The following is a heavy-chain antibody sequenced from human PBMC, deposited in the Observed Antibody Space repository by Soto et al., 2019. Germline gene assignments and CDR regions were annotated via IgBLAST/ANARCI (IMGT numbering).Heavy chain of an antibody. J-gene: IGHJ4*02. CDR1: GFNFRIYA. D-gene: IGHD1-26*01. V-gene: IGHV3-23*01. CDR3: AKDLRPDGRYDLDY. Sequence: EVQLLESGGGLAQAGGSLRLSCAASGFNFRIYAMNWVRQAPGKGLEWVSVMIGDGTSWDYADSVRGRFTISRDNSKNMLYLQMYNLRAEDTAVYYCAKDLRPDGRYDLDYWGQGTLVTVSS. CDR2: MIGDGTSW.